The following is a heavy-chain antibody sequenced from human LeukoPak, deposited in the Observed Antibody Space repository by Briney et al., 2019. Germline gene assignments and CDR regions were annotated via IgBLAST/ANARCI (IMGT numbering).Heavy chain of an antibody. V-gene: IGHV3-48*03. D-gene: IGHD2-2*02. CDR2: ISTGGITI. Sequence: GGSLRLSCAASGFTFSSYAMNWVRQAPGKGLEWVSYISTGGITIDYADSVKGRFTISRENAKNSLYLQMNSLRAEDTAVYYCARGNCSSACSYTDFDYWGQGTLVTVSS. CDR1: GFTFSSYA. CDR3: ARGNCSSACSYTDFDY. J-gene: IGHJ4*02.